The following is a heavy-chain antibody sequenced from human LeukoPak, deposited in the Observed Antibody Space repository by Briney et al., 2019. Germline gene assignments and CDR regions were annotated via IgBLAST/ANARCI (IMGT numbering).Heavy chain of an antibody. CDR2: IYYSGST. Sequence: SETLSLTCPVSAGSLSSHYWSWLRQPPGKGLAWIGYIYYSGSTNYDPSLKSRVTISVDTSKNQFSLKLSSVTAADTAVYYCARVNYYDSSGYYSNDAFDIWGQGTMVTVSS. D-gene: IGHD3-22*01. CDR1: AGSLSSHY. CDR3: ARVNYYDSSGYYSNDAFDI. J-gene: IGHJ3*02. V-gene: IGHV4-59*11.